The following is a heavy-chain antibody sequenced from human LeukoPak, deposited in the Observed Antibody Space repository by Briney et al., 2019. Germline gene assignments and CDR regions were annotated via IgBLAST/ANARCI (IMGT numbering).Heavy chain of an antibody. CDR1: GFTFSSCV. D-gene: IGHD1-14*01. CDR3: AKYRTTSGAALEY. J-gene: IGHJ4*02. Sequence: GGSLRLSCAASGFTFSSCVMGWVRQAPGMGLEWVSAISGRDGSTVYADSVKGRFTISGDFSKNTLYLQMNSLRADDTALYYCAKYRTTSGAALEYWGQGSLVTVSS. V-gene: IGHV3-23*01. CDR2: ISGRDGST.